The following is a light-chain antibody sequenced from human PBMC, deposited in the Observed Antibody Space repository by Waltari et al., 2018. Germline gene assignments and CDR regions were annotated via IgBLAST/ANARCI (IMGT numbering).Light chain of an antibody. J-gene: IGKJ1*01. CDR3: QQYYSYPQT. Sequence: AIRMTQSPTSLPAYTGDRVTLTCRASQGISSYLAWYQQKPGKAPKLLIYAAYTLQSGVPSRFSGSVSGTDFTLTISCLQSEDFATYYCQQYYSYPQTFGQGTKVEIK. CDR1: QGISSY. V-gene: IGKV1-8*01. CDR2: AAY.